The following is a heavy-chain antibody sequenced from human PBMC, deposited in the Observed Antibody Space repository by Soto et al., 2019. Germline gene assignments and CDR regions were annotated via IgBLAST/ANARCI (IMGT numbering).Heavy chain of an antibody. D-gene: IGHD3-22*01. CDR1: GFTFSSYA. J-gene: IGHJ4*02. CDR2: ISGSGGST. V-gene: IGHV3-23*01. Sequence: EVQLLEYGGGLVQPGGSLRLSCAASGFTFSSYAMSWVRQAPGKGLEWVSAISGSGGSTYYADSVKGRFTISRDNSKNTLYLQMNSLRAEDTAVYYCAKEVRSMIVVVITSFDYWGQGTLVTVSS. CDR3: AKEVRSMIVVVITSFDY.